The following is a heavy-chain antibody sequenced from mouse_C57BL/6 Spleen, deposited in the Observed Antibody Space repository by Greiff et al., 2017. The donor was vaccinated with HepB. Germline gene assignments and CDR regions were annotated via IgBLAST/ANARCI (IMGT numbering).Heavy chain of an antibody. CDR1: GYSITSGYY. Sequence: VQLKESGPGLVKPSQSLSLTCSVTGYSITSGYYWNWIRQFPGNKLELMGYISYDGSNNYNPSLKNRISITRDTSKNQFFLKLNSVTTEDTATYYCARGKRDFDYWGQGTTLTVSS. V-gene: IGHV3-6*01. J-gene: IGHJ2*01. CDR3: ARGKRDFDY. CDR2: ISYDGSN.